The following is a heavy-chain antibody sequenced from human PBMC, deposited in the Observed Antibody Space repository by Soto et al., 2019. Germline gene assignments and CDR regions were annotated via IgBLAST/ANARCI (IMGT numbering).Heavy chain of an antibody. CDR3: ARAQIYRGVGSDFDY. CDR1: GGSISSGDYY. J-gene: IGHJ4*02. D-gene: IGHD1-26*01. CDR2: IYYSGST. V-gene: IGHV4-30-4*01. Sequence: SETLSLTCTVSGGSISSGDYYWSWIRQPPGKGLEWIGYIYYSGSTYYNPSLKSRATISVDTSKNQFSLKLSSVTAADTAVYYCARAQIYRGVGSDFDYWGQGTLVTVSS.